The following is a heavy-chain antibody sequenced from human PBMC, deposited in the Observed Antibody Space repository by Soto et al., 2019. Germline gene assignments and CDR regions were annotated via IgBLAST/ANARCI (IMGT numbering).Heavy chain of an antibody. Sequence: QLHLVQSGAVVKKPGASVTVSCSASGYPVTAYYMHWVRQDPGRGREWMGGINPATGAAKYTQTFQGRVNLTRDTATSTVLIELSGLTSEETAVFYCARGGGVGVAGSAAFDMWGQGTLVTVSS. CDR1: GYPVTAYY. D-gene: IGHD3-3*01. V-gene: IGHV1-2*02. CDR3: ARGGGVGVAGSAAFDM. J-gene: IGHJ3*02. CDR2: INPATGAA.